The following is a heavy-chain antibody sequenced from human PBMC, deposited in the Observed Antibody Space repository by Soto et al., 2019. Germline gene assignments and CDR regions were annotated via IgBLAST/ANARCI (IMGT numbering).Heavy chain of an antibody. CDR2: TIPALGKT. D-gene: IGHD3-10*01. CDR3: ARGPFRPSAMDV. CDR1: SDNFNKNV. Sequence: SGKVCFRTSSDNFNKNVLTWVRQAPGQGLEWMGGTIPALGKTHYIEKFQGRVTITVDDATRTVYMEVRDLTSEDTAIYYCARGPFRPSAMDVWGQGTTVTVSS. V-gene: IGHV1-69*10. J-gene: IGHJ6*02.